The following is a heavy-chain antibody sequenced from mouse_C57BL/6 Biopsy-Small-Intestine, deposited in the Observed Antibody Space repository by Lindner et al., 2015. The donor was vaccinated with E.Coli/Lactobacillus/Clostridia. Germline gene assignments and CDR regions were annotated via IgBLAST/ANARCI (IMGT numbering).Heavy chain of an antibody. CDR1: GYAFSSYW. CDR3: ARGDGNYEDYAMDY. Sequence: VQLQESGAELVKPGTSVKISCKASGYAFSSYWMNWVKQRPGKGLEWIGQIYPGDGDTNYNGKFKGKATLTADKSSSTAYMQLSSLTSEDSAVYFCARGDGNYEDYAMDYWGQGTSVTVSS. CDR2: IYPGDGDT. V-gene: IGHV1-80*01. D-gene: IGHD2-1*01. J-gene: IGHJ4*01.